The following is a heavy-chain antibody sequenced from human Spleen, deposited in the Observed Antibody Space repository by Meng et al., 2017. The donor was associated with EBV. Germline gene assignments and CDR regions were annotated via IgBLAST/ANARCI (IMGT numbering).Heavy chain of an antibody. CDR2: TYYRSKWYN. CDR3: TGVGSTISTDWFDT. V-gene: IGHV6-1*01. Sequence: QLQLQQPGPGTVNPSQTLALSCAISGDSVSNINGGWNWIRQSPSRGLEWLGRTYYRSKWYNDYAVSVKGRITINPDTTKNQVSLQLNSVTPEDTAVYYCTGVGSTISTDWFDTWGQGTLVTVSS. D-gene: IGHD3-9*01. J-gene: IGHJ5*02. CDR1: GDSVSNINGG.